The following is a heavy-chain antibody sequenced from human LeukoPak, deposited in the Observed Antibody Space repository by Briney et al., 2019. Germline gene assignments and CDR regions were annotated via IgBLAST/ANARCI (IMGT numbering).Heavy chain of an antibody. D-gene: IGHD3-22*01. V-gene: IGHV3-11*06. Sequence: GGSLRLSCAASGFIFSDSDMSWIRQAPGKGLEWVSSISSSSSYIYYADSMKGRFTISRDNAKNSLYLQMNSLRAEDTAVYYCARGGNYYDSSGGAFDIWGQGTMVTVSS. CDR2: ISSSSSYI. CDR1: GFIFSDSD. J-gene: IGHJ3*02. CDR3: ARGGNYYDSSGGAFDI.